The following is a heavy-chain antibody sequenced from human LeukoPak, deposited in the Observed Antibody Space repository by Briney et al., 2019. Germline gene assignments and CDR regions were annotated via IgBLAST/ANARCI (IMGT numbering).Heavy chain of an antibody. Sequence: PSETLSLTCAVSGGSISSGGYSWSWIRQPPGKGLEWIGYIYHSGSTYYNPSLKSRVTISVDTSKNQFSLKLSSVTAADTAVYYCARVMEDAFDIWGQGTMVTVSS. CDR3: ARVMEDAFDI. D-gene: IGHD2-8*01. CDR2: IYHSGST. V-gene: IGHV4-30-2*01. CDR1: GGSISSGGYS. J-gene: IGHJ3*02.